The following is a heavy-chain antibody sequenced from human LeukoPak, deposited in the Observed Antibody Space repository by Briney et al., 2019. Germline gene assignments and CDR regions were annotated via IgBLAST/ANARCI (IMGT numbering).Heavy chain of an antibody. V-gene: IGHV3-23*01. J-gene: IGHJ6*03. Sequence: PGGSLRLSCAASGFTFSSYAMSWVRQAPGKGLEWVSAISGSGGSTYYADSVKGRFTISRDNSKNTLYLQMNSLRAEDTAVYYCATTPLRFLEWPEVYYMDVWGKGTTVTVSS. CDR1: GFTFSSYA. CDR3: ATTPLRFLEWPEVYYMDV. D-gene: IGHD3-3*01. CDR2: ISGSGGST.